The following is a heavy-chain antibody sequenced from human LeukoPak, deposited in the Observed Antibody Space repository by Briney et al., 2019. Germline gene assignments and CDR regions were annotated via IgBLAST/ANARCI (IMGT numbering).Heavy chain of an antibody. Sequence: GGSLRLSCAASGFTFSAYSMNWVRQAPGKGLEWVSSIYTSISYIYYADSVKGRFTVSRDNAKNSLFLQMNSLRAEDTALYYCARDREMGTIRNGFDVWGQGAIVSVSS. CDR3: ARDREMGTIRNGFDV. V-gene: IGHV3-21*01. J-gene: IGHJ3*01. D-gene: IGHD5-24*01. CDR2: IYTSISYI. CDR1: GFTFSAYS.